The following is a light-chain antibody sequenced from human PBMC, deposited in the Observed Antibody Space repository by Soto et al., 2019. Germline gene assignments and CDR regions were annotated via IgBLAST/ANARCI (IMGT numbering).Light chain of an antibody. Sequence: IGMTQSPASLSVSPGEGATLSCRASQSVSNNLAWYQQKPGQAPRLLSYGASTIATGIPARFSGSGSGTDCTLTISSLQSENFAVYYCQQYNNWPRGTLGQGTQVEIK. CDR3: QQYNNWPRGT. J-gene: IGKJ1*01. V-gene: IGKV3-15*01. CDR1: QSVSNN. CDR2: GAS.